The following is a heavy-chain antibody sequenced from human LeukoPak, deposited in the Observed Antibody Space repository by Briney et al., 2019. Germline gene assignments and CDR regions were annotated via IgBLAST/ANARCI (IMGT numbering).Heavy chain of an antibody. Sequence: ASVKVSCKASGYTFTSYYMHWMRQAPGQGPEWMGIINPRGGSTDYAQKFQGRITMTSDTSTSTVYMELDSLRSDDTAVYFCARVGSAAATADYWGQGTLVTVSS. V-gene: IGHV1-46*01. J-gene: IGHJ4*02. CDR2: INPRGGST. CDR3: ARVGSAAATADY. D-gene: IGHD6-25*01. CDR1: GYTFTSYY.